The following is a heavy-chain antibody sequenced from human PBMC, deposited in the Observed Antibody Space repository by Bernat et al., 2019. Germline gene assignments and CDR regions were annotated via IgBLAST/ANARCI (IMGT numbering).Heavy chain of an antibody. V-gene: IGHV3-30*18. J-gene: IGHJ2*01. D-gene: IGHD1-7*01. Sequence: QVQLVESGGGVVQPGRSLRLSCAASGFTFSSYGMHWVRQAPGKGLEWVAVISYDGSNKYYADSVKGRFTISRDNSKNTLYLQMNSLRAEDTAVYYCAKDLLELWSEWYFDLWGRGTLVTVPS. CDR1: GFTFSSYG. CDR2: ISYDGSNK. CDR3: AKDLLELWSEWYFDL.